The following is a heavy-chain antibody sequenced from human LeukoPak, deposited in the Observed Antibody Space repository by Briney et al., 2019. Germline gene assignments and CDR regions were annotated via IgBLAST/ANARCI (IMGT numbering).Heavy chain of an antibody. J-gene: IGHJ4*02. CDR1: GGSISSSSYY. Sequence: SETLSLTCTVSGGSISSSSYYWGWIRQPPGTGLEWIGSIYYSGSTYYNPSLKSRVTISVDTSKNQFSLKLSSVTAADTAVYYCAREVVAMVRGVNDYWGQGTLVTVSS. CDR3: AREVVAMVRGVNDY. CDR2: IYYSGST. V-gene: IGHV4-39*07. D-gene: IGHD3-10*01.